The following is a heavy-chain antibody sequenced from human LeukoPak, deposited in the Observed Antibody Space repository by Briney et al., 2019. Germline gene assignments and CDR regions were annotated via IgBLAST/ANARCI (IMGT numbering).Heavy chain of an antibody. V-gene: IGHV4-61*02. Sequence: SQTLSLTCTVSGGSISSGSYYWSWIRQPAGKGLEWIGRIYTSGSTNYNPSLKSRVTISVDTSKNQFSLKLSSVTAADTAVYYCAKESYDSSGNRFDPWGQGTLVTVSS. CDR1: GGSISSGSYY. D-gene: IGHD3-22*01. CDR2: IYTSGST. J-gene: IGHJ5*02. CDR3: AKESYDSSGNRFDP.